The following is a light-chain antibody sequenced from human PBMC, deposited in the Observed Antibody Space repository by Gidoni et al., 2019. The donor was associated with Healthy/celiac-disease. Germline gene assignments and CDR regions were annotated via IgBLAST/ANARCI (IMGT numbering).Light chain of an antibody. V-gene: IGKV1D-13*01. J-gene: IGKJ5*01. CDR3: QQFNNWIT. Sequence: AIQLTQSPSSLSASVGDRVTITCRASQGISSALAWYQQKPGKAPKLLIYDASSLESGVPSRFSGSGSGTDFTLTISSLQPEDFATYYCQQFNNWITFGQXTRLEIK. CDR1: QGISSA. CDR2: DAS.